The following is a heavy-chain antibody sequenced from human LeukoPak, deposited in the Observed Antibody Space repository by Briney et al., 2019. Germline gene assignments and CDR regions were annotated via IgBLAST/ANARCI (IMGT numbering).Heavy chain of an antibody. CDR1: GGSISNYY. CDR3: ARGVPQGWVHWFDP. J-gene: IGHJ5*02. V-gene: IGHV4-59*01. CDR2: IYYSGST. D-gene: IGHD1-26*01. Sequence: SETLSLTCTVSGGSISNYYWNWIRQPPGKGLEWIGYIYYSGSTKYNPSLESRVTISVDTSKNQFSLKVRSVTAADTAVYYCARGVPQGWVHWFDPWSQGTLVTVSS.